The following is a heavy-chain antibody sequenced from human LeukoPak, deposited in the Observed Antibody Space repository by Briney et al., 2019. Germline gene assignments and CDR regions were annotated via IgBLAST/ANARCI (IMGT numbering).Heavy chain of an antibody. CDR1: GGSSSGYY. J-gene: IGHJ4*02. CDR3: ARYDVGWYYFDY. V-gene: IGHV4-34*01. Sequence: SETLSLTCAVYGGSSSGYYWTWIRQPPGKGLEWIGEINHSGSTNYNPSLKSRVTISVDTSKNQFSLKLSSVTAADTAVYYCARYDVGWYYFDYWGQGTLVTVSS. CDR2: INHSGST. D-gene: IGHD6-19*01.